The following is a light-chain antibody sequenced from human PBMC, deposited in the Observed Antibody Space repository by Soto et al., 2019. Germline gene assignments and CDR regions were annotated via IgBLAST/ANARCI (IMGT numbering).Light chain of an antibody. J-gene: IGKJ4*01. Sequence: EIVMTQSPATQSVSQGERATLSCRASQGIGSTLAWYQQKPGQTPRLLIYGASTRAPGVPARFSGSGSGTEFTLTITRLPSEDFAVYYCQRYNNWPLTFGGGTKV. CDR3: QRYNNWPLT. CDR1: QGIGST. V-gene: IGKV3-15*01. CDR2: GAS.